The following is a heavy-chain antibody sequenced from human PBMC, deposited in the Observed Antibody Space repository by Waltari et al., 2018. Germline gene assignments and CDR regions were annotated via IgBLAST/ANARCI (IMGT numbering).Heavy chain of an antibody. Sequence: VQLVQSGAEVKKPGSSVKVSCKASGGTFSSYAISWVRQSPGQGLEVMGGIIPIFGTANYAQKFQGRVTITADESTSTAYMELSSLRSEDTAVYYCASPSNYYDSSGYFDYWGQGTLVTVSS. CDR3: ASPSNYYDSSGYFDY. CDR2: IIPIFGTA. D-gene: IGHD3-22*01. J-gene: IGHJ4*02. CDR1: GGTFSSYA. V-gene: IGHV1-69*01.